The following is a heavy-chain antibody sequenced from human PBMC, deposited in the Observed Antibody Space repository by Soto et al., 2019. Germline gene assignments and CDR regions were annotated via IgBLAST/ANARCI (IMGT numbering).Heavy chain of an antibody. D-gene: IGHD1-1*01. CDR3: AIDQLEGNRVAP. V-gene: IGHV4-30-2*01. CDR2: ICHSGST. J-gene: IGHJ5*02. Sequence: QLQLQESGSGLVRPSQTLSLTCAVSGGSISSGGYSWNWIRQPPGKGLEWIVYICHSGSTLYNPSLKVRVTISVDKAKIHVSLNLSSVTAAATAVYYCAIDQLEGNRVAPWRPGALFTVSS. CDR1: GGSISSGGYS.